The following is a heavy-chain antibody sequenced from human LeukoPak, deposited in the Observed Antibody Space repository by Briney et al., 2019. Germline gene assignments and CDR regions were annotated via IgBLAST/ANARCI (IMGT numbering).Heavy chain of an antibody. D-gene: IGHD2-15*01. CDR1: GFTFNNYA. CDR3: ARVRCSGGSCSMGAFDI. Sequence: GRSLRLSCAASGFTFNNYAIHWVRQAPGKGLERVAVISYDGSNKFYADSVKGRFTISRDSSKDTLFLQMNSLRPEDTAVYYCARVRCSGGSCSMGAFDIWGQGTMVTVSS. CDR2: ISYDGSNK. V-gene: IGHV3-30-3*01. J-gene: IGHJ3*02.